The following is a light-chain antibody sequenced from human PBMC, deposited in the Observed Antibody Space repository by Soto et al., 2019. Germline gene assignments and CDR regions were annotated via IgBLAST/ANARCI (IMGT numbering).Light chain of an antibody. CDR2: WAS. Sequence: DIVMTQSPDSLAVSMSERATINCKSSQSVLYSPNNKNYLAWYHQKPGQPPKLLIYWASTRESGVPDRFSGSGSGTDFTLTISSLQAEDVAVYYCQQYHSSPFTFGPGTKVDIK. J-gene: IGKJ3*01. CDR3: QQYHSSPFT. V-gene: IGKV4-1*01. CDR1: QSVLYSPNNKNY.